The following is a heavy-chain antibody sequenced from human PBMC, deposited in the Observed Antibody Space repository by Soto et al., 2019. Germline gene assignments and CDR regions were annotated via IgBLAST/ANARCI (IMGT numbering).Heavy chain of an antibody. CDR3: AKLSMAPAASED. CDR2: IRADGAAT. V-gene: IGHV3-23*01. D-gene: IGHD2-2*01. Sequence: EVQLLESGGGLVQPGGPLRLSCAASGFTFTTYAMTWVRQAPGKGLEWVSAIRADGAATYYADSVKGRFTVSRDNSKSTLYLQMNSLRVEDTAVYYCAKLSMAPAASEDWGQGTLVTVSS. J-gene: IGHJ4*02. CDR1: GFTFTTYA.